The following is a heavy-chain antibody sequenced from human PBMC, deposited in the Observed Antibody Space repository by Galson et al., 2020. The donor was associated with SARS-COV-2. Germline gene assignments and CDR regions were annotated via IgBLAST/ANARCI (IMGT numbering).Heavy chain of an antibody. CDR1: GYTFTSYG. J-gene: IGHJ6*03. D-gene: IGHD2-8*01. Sequence: ASVKVSCKASGYTFTSYGISWVRQAPGQGLEWMGWISAYNGNTNYAQKFQGRVTMTTDTSTSTAYMELRSLRSDDTAVYYCARDAVYAMEVRNYYYMDVWGKGTTVTVPS. CDR3: ARDAVYAMEVRNYYYMDV. V-gene: IGHV1-18*04. CDR2: ISAYNGNT.